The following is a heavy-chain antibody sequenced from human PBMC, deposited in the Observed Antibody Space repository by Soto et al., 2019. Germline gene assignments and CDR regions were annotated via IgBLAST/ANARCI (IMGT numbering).Heavy chain of an antibody. V-gene: IGHV4-39*01. CDR3: AGAGGSSSGEFDP. CDR1: GGSISSSSYY. D-gene: IGHD6-6*01. Sequence: SETLSLTCTVSGGSISSSSYYWGWVRQPPGKGLEWIGSIYYSGSTYYNPSLKSRVTISVDTSKNQFSLKLSSVTAADTAVYYCAGAGGSSSGEFDPWGQGTLVTVSS. J-gene: IGHJ5*02. CDR2: IYYSGST.